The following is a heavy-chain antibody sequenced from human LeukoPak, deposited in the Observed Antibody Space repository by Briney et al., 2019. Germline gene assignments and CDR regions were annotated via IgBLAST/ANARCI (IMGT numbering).Heavy chain of an antibody. CDR3: ARDGGDEAFDI. V-gene: IGHV3-66*01. Sequence: GGSLRLSCAASGFTVSSNYMSWVRQAPGKGLEWVSVICSGGSSYYADSVKGRFPISRDNSKITLYLQMNSLRAEDTAVHYCARDGGDEAFDIWGQGTMVTVSS. CDR2: ICSGGSS. J-gene: IGHJ3*02. D-gene: IGHD3-10*01. CDR1: GFTVSSNY.